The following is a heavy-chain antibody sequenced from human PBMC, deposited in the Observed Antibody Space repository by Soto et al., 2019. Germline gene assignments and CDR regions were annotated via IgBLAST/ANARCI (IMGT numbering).Heavy chain of an antibody. D-gene: IGHD5-12*01. CDR1: GDSFNDYY. J-gene: IGHJ6*03. V-gene: IGHV1-2*02. Sequence: VQLLQSGAEVKKPGASVKVSCKTSGDSFNDYYIHWARQAPGQGLEWMGWINPNGGGTKYAQKFQGRVTVTRDTSIRTVYMELSSLRSGDTAVYYCARERGGATATIDYYYFYMAVWGKGTTVTVSS. CDR3: ARERGGATATIDYYYFYMAV. CDR2: INPNGGGT.